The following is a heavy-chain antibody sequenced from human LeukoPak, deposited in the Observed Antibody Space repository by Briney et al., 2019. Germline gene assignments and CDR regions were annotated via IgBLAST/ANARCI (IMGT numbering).Heavy chain of an antibody. D-gene: IGHD2-21*02. Sequence: KPSETLSLTCTVSGGSISISSYSWGWIRQPPGKGLEWIGSISYSGSTYYNPSLKSRVTISVDTSKNQFSLKLSSVTAADTAVYYCASLSIVVVTARYFQHWGQGTLVTVSS. J-gene: IGHJ1*01. CDR3: ASLSIVVVTARYFQH. CDR2: ISYSGST. CDR1: GGSISISSYS. V-gene: IGHV4-39*01.